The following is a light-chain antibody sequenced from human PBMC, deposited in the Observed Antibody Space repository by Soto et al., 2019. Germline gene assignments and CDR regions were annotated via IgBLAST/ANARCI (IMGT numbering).Light chain of an antibody. CDR3: SSYTSSSRGV. V-gene: IGLV2-14*01. Sequence: QSVLTQPASVSGSPGQSITISCTGTSSDVGGYNYVSWYQQHPGKAPKLMIYDVSNRPSGVSNRFSGSKSGNTGSLTISGLQAEDEADYYCSSYTSSSRGVFGGGTKLTVL. CDR2: DVS. CDR1: SSDVGGYNY. J-gene: IGLJ2*01.